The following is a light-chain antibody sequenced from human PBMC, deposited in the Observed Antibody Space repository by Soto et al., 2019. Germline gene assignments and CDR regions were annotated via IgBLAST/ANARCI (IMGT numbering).Light chain of an antibody. CDR2: DAS. CDR3: QQRSNWPPKWT. CDR1: QSVSSY. J-gene: IGKJ1*01. Sequence: DIVLTQSPATLSVSLGERATLSCRSSQSVSSYLAWYQQKPGQATRLLIYDASNRATGIPARLSGSGSGTDFALTISSLEPEDFAVSYCQQRSNWPPKWTFGQGTKVDIK. V-gene: IGKV3-11*01.